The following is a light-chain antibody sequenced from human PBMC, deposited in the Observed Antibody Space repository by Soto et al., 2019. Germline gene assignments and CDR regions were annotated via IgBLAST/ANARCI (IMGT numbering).Light chain of an antibody. V-gene: IGLV2-14*01. Sequence: QSGVTHPPPASLPPGQSITISCTGTSSDVGGYNYVSWYQQHPGKAPKLMIYEVSNRPSGVSNRFSGSKSGNTASLTISGLQAEDEADYYCSSYTSSSTRVFGTGNKVTVL. CDR1: SSDVGGYNY. J-gene: IGLJ1*01. CDR2: EVS. CDR3: SSYTSSSTRV.